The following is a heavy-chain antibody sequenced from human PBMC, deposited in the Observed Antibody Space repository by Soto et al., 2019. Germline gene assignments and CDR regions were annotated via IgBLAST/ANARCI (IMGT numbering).Heavy chain of an antibody. J-gene: IGHJ6*03. CDR2: IYPGDSDT. Sequence: GESLKISCKGSGYSFTSYWIGWVRQMPGKGLEWMGIIYPGDSDTRYSPSFQGQVTISADKSISTAYLQWSSLKASDTAMYYCARQVFFPSCIYYYHYLLDVCAKGSTDIVSS. CDR1: GYSFTSYW. CDR3: ARQVFFPSCIYYYHYLLDV. V-gene: IGHV5-51*01. D-gene: IGHD2-15*01.